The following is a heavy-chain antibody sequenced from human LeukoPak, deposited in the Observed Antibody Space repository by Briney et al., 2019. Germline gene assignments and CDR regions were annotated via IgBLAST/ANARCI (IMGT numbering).Heavy chain of an antibody. D-gene: IGHD6-13*01. Sequence: SQTLSLTCDVSGGSISSGLYSWSWIRQPLGKGLEWIGYIYHTGSTYYNPSLKSRVTISVDTSKNQFSLKLSSVTAADTAVYYCARGRGYAAAGTRWFDPWGQGTLVTVSS. J-gene: IGHJ5*02. V-gene: IGHV4-30-2*01. CDR3: ARGRGYAAAGTRWFDP. CDR2: IYHTGST. CDR1: GGSISSGLYS.